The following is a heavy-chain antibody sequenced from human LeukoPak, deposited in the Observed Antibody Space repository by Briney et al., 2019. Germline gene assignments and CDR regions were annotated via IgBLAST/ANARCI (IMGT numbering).Heavy chain of an antibody. CDR2: ISSSGSTI. V-gene: IGHV3-48*03. Sequence: GGSLRLSCAASGFTFSSYEMNWVRQAPGKGLEWVSYISSSGSTIYYADSVKGRFTISRVNAKNSLYLQMNSLRAEDTAVYYCARSFRRSNAFDIWGQGTMVTVSS. J-gene: IGHJ3*02. CDR3: ARSFRRSNAFDI. CDR1: GFTFSSYE. D-gene: IGHD2-15*01.